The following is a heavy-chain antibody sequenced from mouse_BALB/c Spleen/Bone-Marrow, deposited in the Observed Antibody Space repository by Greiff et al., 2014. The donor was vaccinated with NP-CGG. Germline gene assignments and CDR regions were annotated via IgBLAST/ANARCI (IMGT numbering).Heavy chain of an antibody. V-gene: IGHV1-69*01. CDR3: ARGGHDFSLDY. Sequence: VQLQQSGAELGMPGASVKMSCKASGYTFTDNWIYWVKQRPGQGLEWIGAIDTSDSYTNYNQKFTGKASLTVDASSSTAYMQVSSLTSDDSAVYYCARGGHDFSLDYWGQGTSVTVSS. CDR2: IDTSDSYT. CDR1: GYTFTDNW. D-gene: IGHD2-4*01. J-gene: IGHJ4*01.